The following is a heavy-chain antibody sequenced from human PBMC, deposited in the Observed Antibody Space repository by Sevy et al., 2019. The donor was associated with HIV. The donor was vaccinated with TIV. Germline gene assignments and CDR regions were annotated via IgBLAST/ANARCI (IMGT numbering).Heavy chain of an antibody. Sequence: GGSLRLSCAASGFSVSSNYMSWVRQAPGKGPEWVSVIHSGGKISYADSVQGRFTISRDNSKNTLYLQMNSLRVEDTAVYYCARYWGRDGHSIDYWGQGTLVTVSS. D-gene: IGHD3-16*01. V-gene: IGHV3-53*01. CDR3: ARYWGRDGHSIDY. CDR2: IHSGGKI. CDR1: GFSVSSNY. J-gene: IGHJ4*02.